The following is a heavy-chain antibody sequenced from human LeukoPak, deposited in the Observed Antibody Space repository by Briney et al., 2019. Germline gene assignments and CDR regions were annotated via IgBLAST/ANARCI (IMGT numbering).Heavy chain of an antibody. J-gene: IGHJ6*02. V-gene: IGHV1-2*06. Sequence: ASVKVSCKASGYTFTGYYMHWVRQAPGQGLEWMGRINPNSGGTNYAQKFQGRVTMTRDTSISTAYMELSRLRSDDTAVYYCARGSGSYYGYYYYGMDVWGQGTTVTVSS. CDR1: GYTFTGYY. CDR2: INPNSGGT. D-gene: IGHD1-26*01. CDR3: ARGSGSYYGYYYYGMDV.